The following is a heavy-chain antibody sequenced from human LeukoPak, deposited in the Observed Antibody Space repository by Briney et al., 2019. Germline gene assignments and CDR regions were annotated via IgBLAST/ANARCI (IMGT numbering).Heavy chain of an antibody. J-gene: IGHJ3*01. CDR2: IWYDGSNE. Sequence: SGGSLRXSXXAXXXXXXNSXXHWVRQAPGKGLEWVAVIWYDGSNEYYADAVKGRFIISRDNSKNTVHLQMNSLRVEDTSVYYCAREISMFVNAFDLWGQGTLVAVSS. CDR3: AREISMFVNAFDL. V-gene: IGHV3-33*01. D-gene: IGHD3-10*02. CDR1: XXXXXNSX.